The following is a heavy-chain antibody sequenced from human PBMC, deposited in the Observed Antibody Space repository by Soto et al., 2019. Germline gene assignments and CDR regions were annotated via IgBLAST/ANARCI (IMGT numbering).Heavy chain of an antibody. J-gene: IGHJ4*02. CDR2: INHSGST. D-gene: IGHD6-13*01. CDR3: ARGRGSSWYPRWFDY. V-gene: IGHV4-34*01. Sequence: SQTLSLTYALYCGSFSGYYWSWIRQPPGKGLEWIGEINHSGSTNYNPSLKSRVTISVDTSKNQFSLKLSSVTAADTAVYYCARGRGSSWYPRWFDYWGQGTLVTVSS. CDR1: CGSFSGYY.